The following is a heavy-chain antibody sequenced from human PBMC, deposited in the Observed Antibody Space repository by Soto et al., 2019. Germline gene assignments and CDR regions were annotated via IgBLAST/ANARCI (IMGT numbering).Heavy chain of an antibody. J-gene: IGHJ6*02. D-gene: IGHD5-18*01. CDR3: ANEGGYNYGYDAMDV. CDR2: ISGSGGST. V-gene: IGHV3-23*01. CDR1: GFTFSSYA. Sequence: EVQLLESGGGLVQPGGSLRLSCAASGFTFSSYAMSWVRQAPGKGLEWVSGISGSGGSTYYADAVKGRFTISRDTPKNTLYLQTNSLRAEDTAVYYCANEGGYNYGYDAMDVWGQGNTVTVSS.